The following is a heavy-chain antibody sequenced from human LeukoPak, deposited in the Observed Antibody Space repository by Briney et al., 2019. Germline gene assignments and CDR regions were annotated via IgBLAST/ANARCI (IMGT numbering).Heavy chain of an antibody. J-gene: IGHJ4*02. CDR2: IIPYTLNT. CDR1: GYTFTRHG. V-gene: IGHV1-18*01. D-gene: IGHD3-22*01. CDR3: ARESHYYDSSGYQGMDY. Sequence: ASVKVSCKASGYTFTRHGNSLVRQAPQQTLERIASIIPYTLNTNYPQKLPGPITITKDTSTSTAYTELRSLRSDDTAVYYCARESHYYDSSGYQGMDYWGQGTLVTVSS.